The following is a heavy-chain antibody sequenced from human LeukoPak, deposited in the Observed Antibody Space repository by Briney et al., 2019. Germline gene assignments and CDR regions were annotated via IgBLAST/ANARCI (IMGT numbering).Heavy chain of an antibody. CDR2: ISGSSSYT. CDR1: GSTFSDYY. D-gene: IGHD1-26*01. CDR3: ARGDGGSDSSSAF. Sequence: GGSLRLSCAASGSTFSDYYMSWIRQAPGKGLEWVSYISGSSSYTNYADSVKGRFTISRDNAKNSLYLQINSLRAEDTAVYYCARGDGGSDSSSAFWGQGTLVTVSS. J-gene: IGHJ4*02. V-gene: IGHV3-11*06.